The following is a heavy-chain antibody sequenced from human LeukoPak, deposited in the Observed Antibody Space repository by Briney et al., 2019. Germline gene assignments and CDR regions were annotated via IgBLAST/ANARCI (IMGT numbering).Heavy chain of an antibody. V-gene: IGHV5-51*01. D-gene: IGHD4-11*01. J-gene: IGHJ4*02. CDR2: IYPRDSDT. Sequence: LRMSLKISCKASGYTFDIYWIGWVRQMPGKGLEWMGIIYPRDSDTRYSPSFQGQVTISADKSISTAYLQWNSLKASDTAMYYCARHIQAYSADYWGQGTLVTVYS. CDR3: ARHIQAYSADY. CDR1: GYTFDIYW.